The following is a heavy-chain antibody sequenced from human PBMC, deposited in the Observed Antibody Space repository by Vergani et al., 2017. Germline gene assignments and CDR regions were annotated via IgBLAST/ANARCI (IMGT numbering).Heavy chain of an antibody. Sequence: EVQLVESGGGLVQPGGSLRLSCAASGFTVSSNYMNWVRQAPGKGLEWVSSISSSSSYIYYADSVKGRFTISRDNAKNSLYLQMNSLRAEDTAVYYCARDKVVVAATPYYYYYGMDVWGQGTTVTVSS. CDR3: ARDKVVVAATPYYYYYGMDV. V-gene: IGHV3-21*01. CDR1: GFTVSSNY. CDR2: ISSSSSYI. D-gene: IGHD2-15*01. J-gene: IGHJ6*02.